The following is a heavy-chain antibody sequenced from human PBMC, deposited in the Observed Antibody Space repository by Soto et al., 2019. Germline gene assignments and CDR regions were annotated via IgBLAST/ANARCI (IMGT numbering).Heavy chain of an antibody. D-gene: IGHD3-16*01. CDR3: ARDGDVNTGFGKDY. J-gene: IGHJ4*02. CDR1: GFTFSSYG. V-gene: IGHV3-33*01. Sequence: PGGSLRLSCAASGFTFSSYGMHWVRQAPGKGLEWVAFIWHDGGNKFYAESVKGRFTISRDNSKNTLYLQMTSLSAEDTAMYSCARDGDVNTGFGKDYWGQGTLVTVSS. CDR2: IWHDGGNK.